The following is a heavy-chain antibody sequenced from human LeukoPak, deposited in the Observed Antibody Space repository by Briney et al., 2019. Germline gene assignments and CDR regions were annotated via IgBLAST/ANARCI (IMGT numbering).Heavy chain of an antibody. Sequence: GGSLRLSCEASGFNFKNYEMNWVRQAPGKGLEWVSYIDTSGSSIYYADSVKGRFTISRDNAKNSLYLQMNSLRADDTAVYYCARWYGAFDHWGQGTRVTVSS. J-gene: IGHJ4*02. V-gene: IGHV3-48*03. CDR1: GFNFKNYE. CDR2: IDTSGSSI. CDR3: ARWYGAFDH. D-gene: IGHD1-14*01.